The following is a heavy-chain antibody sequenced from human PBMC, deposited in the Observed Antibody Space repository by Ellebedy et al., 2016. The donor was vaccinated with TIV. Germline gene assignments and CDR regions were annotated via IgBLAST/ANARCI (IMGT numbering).Heavy chain of an antibody. CDR2: LNPNSGST. CDR3: ARALDSSGWYRDFDY. Sequence: AASVMVSCKASGYTFINYDINWVRQAPGQGLEWMGWLNPNSGSTGYAQKFQGRVTMTRDTSTSTVYMELSSLRSEDTAVYYCARALDSSGWYRDFDYWGQGTLVTVSS. CDR1: GYTFINYD. V-gene: IGHV1-8*02. J-gene: IGHJ4*02. D-gene: IGHD6-19*01.